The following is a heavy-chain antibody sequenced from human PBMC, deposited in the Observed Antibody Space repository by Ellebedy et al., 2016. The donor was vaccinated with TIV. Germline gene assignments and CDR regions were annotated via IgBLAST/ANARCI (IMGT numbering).Heavy chain of an antibody. CDR3: AKGSSSGFTYDRVGFEY. D-gene: IGHD3-22*01. J-gene: IGHJ4*02. V-gene: IGHV3-23*01. CDR1: GFTFSSFA. Sequence: GGSLRLSCAASGFTFSSFAMHWVRQAPGKGLEWLSVISSDGSNTYHADSVKGRFTITSDNSKNTLYLQMNRLRTEDTAVYFCAKGSSSGFTYDRVGFEYWGQGALVTVSS. CDR2: ISSDGSNT.